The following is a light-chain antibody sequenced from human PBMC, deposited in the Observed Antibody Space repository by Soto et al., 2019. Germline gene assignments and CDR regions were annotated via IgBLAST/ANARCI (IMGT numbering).Light chain of an antibody. V-gene: IGLV1-44*01. J-gene: IGLJ3*02. CDR2: SSN. CDR3: AAWDDRLNGGV. CDR1: SSNIGSRT. Sequence: QSVVSQPLSASGTPGQRVTILCSGSSSNIGSRTVEWDQHLPGTAPKLLSHSSNQRPSGVPDRFSGSKSGTSASLAISGLQSEDEADYYCAAWDDRLNGGVFGGGTKVTVL.